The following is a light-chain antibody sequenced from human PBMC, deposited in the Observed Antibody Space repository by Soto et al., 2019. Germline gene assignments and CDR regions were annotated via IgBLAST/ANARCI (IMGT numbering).Light chain of an antibody. J-gene: IGLJ1*01. CDR1: SSDLGAYNF. CDR2: EVY. V-gene: IGLV2-8*01. Sequence: QSVLTQPPSASASPGQSVTISCTGTSSDLGAYNFVSWYQQHPGKAPKLLIYEVYKRPSGVPDRFSGSKSDNTASLTVSGLQAEDEADYYCSSYIGGNNFVFGTGTKLNVL. CDR3: SSYIGGNNFV.